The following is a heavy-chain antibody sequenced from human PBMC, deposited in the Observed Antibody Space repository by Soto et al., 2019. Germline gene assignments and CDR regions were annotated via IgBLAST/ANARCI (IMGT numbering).Heavy chain of an antibody. D-gene: IGHD3-10*01. CDR2: IYSGGTT. J-gene: IGHJ4*02. Sequence: EVQLVESGGGLIQPGGSLRLSCAASGFTVSSSYMSWVRQAPGKGLEWVSVIYSGGTTYYADSVKGRFTISRDDSKNTLYLQMNSLRAEDTAVYYCAREISALWGFGIDHWGQGTLVTVSS. CDR3: AREISALWGFGIDH. CDR1: GFTVSSSY. V-gene: IGHV3-53*01.